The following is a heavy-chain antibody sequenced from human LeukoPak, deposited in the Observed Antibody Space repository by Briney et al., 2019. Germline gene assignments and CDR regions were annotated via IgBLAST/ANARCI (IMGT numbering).Heavy chain of an antibody. D-gene: IGHD2-2*01. CDR3: ARLIVVPMVPTFVRYFDP. Sequence: APVKVSCKASGYTFTSYYMHWVRQAPGQGLEWMGIINPSGGSTSYAQKFQGRVTMTRDMSTSTVYMELSSLRSEDTAVYYCARLIVVPMVPTFVRYFDPWGQGTLVTVSS. V-gene: IGHV1-46*01. J-gene: IGHJ5*02. CDR2: INPSGGST. CDR1: GYTFTSYY.